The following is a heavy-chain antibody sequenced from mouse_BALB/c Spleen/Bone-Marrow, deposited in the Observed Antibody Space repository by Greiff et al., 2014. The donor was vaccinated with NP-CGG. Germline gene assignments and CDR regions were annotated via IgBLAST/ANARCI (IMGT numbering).Heavy chain of an antibody. CDR3: ARRGSFYAMDH. CDR1: GFSLTSYG. V-gene: IGHV2-6-1*01. CDR2: IWSDGST. J-gene: IGHJ4*01. Sequence: QVHVKQSGPGLVAPSQSLSITCTISGFSLTSYGVHWVRQPPGKGLEWLVVIWSDGSTTYNSALKSRLSISEDNSKSQVFLKMNSLQTDDTAMYYCARRGSFYAMDHWGQGTSVTVSS.